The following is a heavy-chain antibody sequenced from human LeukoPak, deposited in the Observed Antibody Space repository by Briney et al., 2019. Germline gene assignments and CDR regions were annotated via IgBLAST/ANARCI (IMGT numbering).Heavy chain of an antibody. J-gene: IGHJ4*02. Sequence: NRGESLKISCQGSGYSFSDYWITWVRQMPGKGLQWMGRIHPSDSETNYSPSFQAHVTFSAAKSISTAYLQWSSLKASDTAMYYCARHPNNSHGDTTTYTYWGQGTLVTVSS. V-gene: IGHV5-10-1*01. CDR3: ARHPNNSHGDTTTYTY. CDR1: GYSFSDYW. CDR2: IHPSDSET. D-gene: IGHD2/OR15-2a*01.